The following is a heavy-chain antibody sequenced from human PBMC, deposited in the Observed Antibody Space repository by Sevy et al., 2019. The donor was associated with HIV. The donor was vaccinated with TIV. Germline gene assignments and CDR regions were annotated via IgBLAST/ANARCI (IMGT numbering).Heavy chain of an antibody. CDR2: RWYDGINK. J-gene: IGHJ6*02. Sequence: GGSLRLSCAASGFTFSSYGMHWVRQAPGKGLEWVAVRWYDGINKYYGDSVKGRFTISRDNSKNTVYLQMTNLRAEDTAVYYCARAGDIVEVAAHYGMDVWGQGTTVTVSS. V-gene: IGHV3-33*01. CDR3: ARAGDIVEVAAHYGMDV. D-gene: IGHD2-15*01. CDR1: GFTFSSYG.